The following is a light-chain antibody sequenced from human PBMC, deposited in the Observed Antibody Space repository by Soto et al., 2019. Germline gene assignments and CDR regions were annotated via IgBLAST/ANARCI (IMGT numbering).Light chain of an antibody. J-gene: IGKJ2*01. CDR3: LQYNNWHPYT. V-gene: IGKV3-15*01. CDR2: GAS. Sequence: EIVLTQSLATLSVSPGERATLSCRASQSVIINLAWYQQKPGRAPRLLIYGASTRATAIPARISGSGSGTEFTLTISSLQSEDFAVYYCLQYNNWHPYTFGQGTKLESK. CDR1: QSVIIN.